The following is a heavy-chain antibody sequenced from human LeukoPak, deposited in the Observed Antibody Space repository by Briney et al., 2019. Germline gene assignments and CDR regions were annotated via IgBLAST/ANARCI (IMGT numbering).Heavy chain of an antibody. V-gene: IGHV3-23*01. CDR3: ARDDYYGDLTTNIDY. CDR2: ISGSGGST. D-gene: IGHD4-17*01. Sequence: PGGSLRLSCAASGFTFSSYAMSWVRQAPGKGLEWVSGISGSGGSTYYGDSVKGRFTISRDNSKNTLYLQMNSLRAEDTAVYYCARDDYYGDLTTNIDYWGQGTLVTVSS. CDR1: GFTFSSYA. J-gene: IGHJ4*02.